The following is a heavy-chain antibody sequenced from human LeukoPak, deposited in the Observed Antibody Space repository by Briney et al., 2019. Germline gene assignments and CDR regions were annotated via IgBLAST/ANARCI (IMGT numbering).Heavy chain of an antibody. J-gene: IGHJ4*02. Sequence: PSETLSLTCTVSGGSISSSSYYWGWIRQPPGQGLAWIGSIYYSGSTYYNPSLKSRVTISVDTSKNQFSLKLSSVTAADTAVYYCARRARGFGESPFDYWGQGTLVTVSS. CDR1: GGSISSSSYY. D-gene: IGHD3-10*01. CDR3: ARRARGFGESPFDY. CDR2: IYYSGST. V-gene: IGHV4-39*01.